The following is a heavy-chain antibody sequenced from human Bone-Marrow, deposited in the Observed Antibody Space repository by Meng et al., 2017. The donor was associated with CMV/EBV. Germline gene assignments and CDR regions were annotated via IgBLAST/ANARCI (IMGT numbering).Heavy chain of an antibody. CDR1: GFTFTSYW. V-gene: IGHV3-7*01. Sequence: GGSLRLSCAGTGFTFTSYWMTWVRQAPGKGLEWVASIEEDRSEKYYVDSVKGRFTISRDNPNNSLYLQMNSLRAEDTALYYCVRGRITNHYWGQGTLVTVSS. CDR3: VRGRITNHY. D-gene: IGHD1-20*01. J-gene: IGHJ4*02. CDR2: IEEDRSEK.